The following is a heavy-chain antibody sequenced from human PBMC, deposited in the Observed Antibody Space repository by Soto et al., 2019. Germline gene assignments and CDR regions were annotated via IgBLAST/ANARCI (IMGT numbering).Heavy chain of an antibody. J-gene: IGHJ5*02. V-gene: IGHV1-2*02. Sequence: ASVKVSCKASGYTFTGYYRHWERQAPGQGLEWMGWINPNSGGTNYAQKFQGRVTMTRDTSISTAYMELSRLRSDDTAVYYCARRYCSSTSCSNWFDPWGQGTLVTVPS. CDR1: GYTFTGYY. CDR2: INPNSGGT. D-gene: IGHD2-2*01. CDR3: ARRYCSSTSCSNWFDP.